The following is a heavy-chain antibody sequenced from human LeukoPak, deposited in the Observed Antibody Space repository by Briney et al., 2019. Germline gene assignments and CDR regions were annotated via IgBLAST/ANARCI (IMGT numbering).Heavy chain of an antibody. CDR1: GFTFSSYA. V-gene: IGHV3-30-3*01. Sequence: PGRSLRLSCAASGFTFSSYAMHWVRQAPGKGLEWVAVISYDGSNKYYADSVRGRFTISRDNSKNTLYLQMNSLRAEDTAVYYSARDDFPVAGSPSGAFDIWGQGTMVTVSS. CDR3: ARDDFPVAGSPSGAFDI. J-gene: IGHJ3*02. CDR2: ISYDGSNK. D-gene: IGHD6-19*01.